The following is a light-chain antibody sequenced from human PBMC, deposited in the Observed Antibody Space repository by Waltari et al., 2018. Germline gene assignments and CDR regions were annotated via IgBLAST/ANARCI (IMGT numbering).Light chain of an antibody. CDR2: LNRDGSH. J-gene: IGLJ2*01. CDR3: QTWATGIQV. Sequence: QLVLTQSPSASASLGASVKLTCTLSSGHTHYAIAWHQQQPEKGPRYLIKLNRDGSHTKGDGIPDRFSGSSSGAERYLTISSLQSEDEADYYCQTWATGIQVFGGGTKLTVL. V-gene: IGLV4-69*01. CDR1: SGHTHYA.